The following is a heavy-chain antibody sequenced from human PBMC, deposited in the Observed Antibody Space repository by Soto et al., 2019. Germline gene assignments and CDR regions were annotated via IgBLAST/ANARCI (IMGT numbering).Heavy chain of an antibody. CDR3: ARDYYDSSGYLNWFDP. J-gene: IGHJ5*02. V-gene: IGHV3-74*01. D-gene: IGHD3-22*01. CDR2: INSDGRST. CDR1: GFTLSSYW. Sequence: GGSLRLSCAASGFTLSSYWMHWVRQAPGKGLVWVSRINSDGRSTSYADSVKGRFTISRDNAKNTLYLQMNSLRAEDTAVYYCARDYYDSSGYLNWFDPWGLGTLVTVSS.